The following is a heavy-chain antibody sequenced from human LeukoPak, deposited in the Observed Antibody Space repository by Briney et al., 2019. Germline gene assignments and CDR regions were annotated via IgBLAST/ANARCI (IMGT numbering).Heavy chain of an antibody. J-gene: IGHJ4*02. V-gene: IGHV1-8*03. CDR3: ARKGRVGAFDY. Sequence: ASVKVSCKASGYTFTDYYINWVRQAPGQGLEWMGWMSPDSGDTGYAHKFQGRVTITRNTSITTAYMELRSLTFEDTAVYYCARKGRVGAFDYWGQGTLVTVSS. CDR1: GYTFTDYY. CDR2: MSPDSGDT. D-gene: IGHD1-26*01.